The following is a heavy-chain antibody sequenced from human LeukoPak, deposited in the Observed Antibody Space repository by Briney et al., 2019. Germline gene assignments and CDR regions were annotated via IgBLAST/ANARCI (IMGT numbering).Heavy chain of an antibody. V-gene: IGHV3-11*06. J-gene: IGHJ4*02. CDR2: ISSSSSYI. CDR1: GFTFSDYY. CDR3: ARDPAASDIVVVPADY. D-gene: IGHD2-2*01. Sequence: NPGGSLRLSCAASGFTFSDYYMSWIRQAPGKGLEWVSSISSSSSYIYYADSVKGRFTISRDNAKNSLYLQMNSLRAEDTAVYYCARDPAASDIVVVPADYWGQGTLVTVSS.